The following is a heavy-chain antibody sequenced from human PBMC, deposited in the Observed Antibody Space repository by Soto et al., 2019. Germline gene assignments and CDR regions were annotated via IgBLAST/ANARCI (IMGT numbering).Heavy chain of an antibody. CDR3: AGEKVGTTGIDF. J-gene: IGHJ4*02. CDR2: MNPNSGNT. CDR1: GYTFTGYD. D-gene: IGHD1-26*01. Sequence: QAQLVQSGAEVKKPGASVKVSCKASGYTFTGYDINWVRQATGQGLEWMGWMNPNSGNTGYAQNFQGRVTMSRDNSINTAYRELTSLREDDSAVYYCAGEKVGTTGIDFWGQGTLVTVSS. V-gene: IGHV1-8*01.